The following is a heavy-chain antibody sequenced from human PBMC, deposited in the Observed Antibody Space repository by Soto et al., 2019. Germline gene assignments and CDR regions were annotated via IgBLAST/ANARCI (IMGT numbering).Heavy chain of an antibody. CDR1: GFTFSSYG. CDR2: ISYDGSNK. Sequence: PGGSLRLSCAASGFTFSSYGMHWVRQAPGKGLEWVAVISYDGSNKYYADSVKGRFTISRDNSKNTLYLQMNSLRAEDTAVYYCAKCPVEYYGSGIVGTDWIRPFDYWGQGTLVTVSS. J-gene: IGHJ4*02. V-gene: IGHV3-30*18. D-gene: IGHD3-10*01. CDR3: AKCPVEYYGSGIVGTDWIRPFDY.